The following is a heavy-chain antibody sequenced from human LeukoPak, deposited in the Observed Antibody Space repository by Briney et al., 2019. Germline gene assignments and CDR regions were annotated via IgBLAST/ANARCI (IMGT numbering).Heavy chain of an antibody. CDR1: GFTFSDYY. J-gene: IGHJ6*02. CDR3: ARDHCSSTSCYIAYYYGMDV. D-gene: IGHD2-2*02. CDR2: ISSSGSTI. Sequence: PGGSLRLSCAASGFTFSDYYMSWIRQAPGKGLEWVSYISSSGSTIYYADSVKGRFTISRDNAKNSLYLQMNSLRAEDTAVYYCARDHCSSTSCYIAYYYGMDVWGQGTTVIVSS. V-gene: IGHV3-11*01.